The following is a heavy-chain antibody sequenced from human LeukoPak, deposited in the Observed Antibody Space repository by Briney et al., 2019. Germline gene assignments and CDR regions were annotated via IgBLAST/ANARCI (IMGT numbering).Heavy chain of an antibody. D-gene: IGHD6-6*01. CDR1: GGSIRSYY. Sequence: SETLSLTCTVSGGSIRSYYWSWLRQPPGRGLEWIGYIYYSGGTNYNPSLKSRVTISVDTSENQFSLKLSSVTAADTAVYYCARLARTSGSSSRGFDYWGQGTLVTVSS. V-gene: IGHV4-59*01. CDR3: ARLARTSGSSSRGFDY. J-gene: IGHJ4*02. CDR2: IYYSGGT.